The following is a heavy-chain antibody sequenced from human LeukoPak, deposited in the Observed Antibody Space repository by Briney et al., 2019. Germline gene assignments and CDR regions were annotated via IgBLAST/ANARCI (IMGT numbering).Heavy chain of an antibody. CDR3: ARDTMVRGDPWFDP. CDR1: GYTFTGYY. D-gene: IGHD3-10*01. Sequence: ASVKVSCKASGYTFTGYYMHWVRQAPGQGLEWMGWINPNSGGTNYAQKFQGRVTTTRDTSISTAYMELSRLRSDDTAVYYCARDTMVRGDPWFDPWGQGTLVTVSS. J-gene: IGHJ5*02. CDR2: INPNSGGT. V-gene: IGHV1-2*02.